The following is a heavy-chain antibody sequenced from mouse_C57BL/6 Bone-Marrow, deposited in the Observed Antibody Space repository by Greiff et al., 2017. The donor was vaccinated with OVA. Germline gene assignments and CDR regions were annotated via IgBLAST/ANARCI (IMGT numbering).Heavy chain of an antibody. CDR2: IYPGNSDT. V-gene: IGHV1-5*01. CDR3: TRSGYSNYVAYYFDY. D-gene: IGHD2-5*01. CDR1: GYTFTSYW. J-gene: IGHJ2*01. Sequence: VQLQQSGTVLARPGASVKMSCKTSGYTFTSYWMHWVKQRPGQGLEWIGAIYPGNSDTSYNQKFKGKAKLTAVTSASTAYMELSSLTNEDSAVYYCTRSGYSNYVAYYFDYWGQGTTLTVSS.